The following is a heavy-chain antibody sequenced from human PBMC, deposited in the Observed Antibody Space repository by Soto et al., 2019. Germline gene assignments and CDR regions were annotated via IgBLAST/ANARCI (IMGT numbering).Heavy chain of an antibody. CDR3: AREKSDSGWFDP. V-gene: IGHV3-33*01. CDR1: GFTFSSYG. J-gene: IGHJ5*02. Sequence: GGSLRLSCAASGFTFSSYGMHWVRQAPGKGLEWVAVIWYDGSNKYYADSVKGRFTISRDNSKNTLYLQMNSLRAEDTAVYYCAREKSDSGWFDPWGQGTLVTVSS. CDR2: IWYDGSNK. D-gene: IGHD2-21*02.